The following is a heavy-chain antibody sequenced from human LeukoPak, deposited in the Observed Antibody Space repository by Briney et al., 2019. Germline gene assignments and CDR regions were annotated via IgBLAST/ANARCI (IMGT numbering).Heavy chain of an antibody. CDR3: ASGKTAMVS. J-gene: IGHJ4*02. Sequence: SETLSLTCAVDGGSSSGYYWSWIRQPPGKGLEWIGEINHSGSTNYNPSLKSRVTISVDTSKNQFSLKLSSVTAADTAVYYCASGKTAMVSWGQGTLVTVSS. CDR1: GGSSSGYY. D-gene: IGHD5-18*01. V-gene: IGHV4-34*01. CDR2: INHSGST.